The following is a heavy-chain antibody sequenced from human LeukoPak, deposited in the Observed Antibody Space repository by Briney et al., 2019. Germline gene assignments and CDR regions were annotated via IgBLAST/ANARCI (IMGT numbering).Heavy chain of an antibody. J-gene: IGHJ5*02. CDR2: IMPLFGTA. CDR3: ARDVHGDYGSGWFDH. CDR1: GGTFNNSA. D-gene: IGHD4-17*01. V-gene: IGHV1-69*05. Sequence: ASVKVSCKTSGGTFNNSAISWVRQAPGQGLEWLGGIMPLFGTAGYAQKFQGRVTITKDESTRTVYLELTSLTSDDTAVYYCARDVHGDYGSGWFDHWGQGTLVSVSS.